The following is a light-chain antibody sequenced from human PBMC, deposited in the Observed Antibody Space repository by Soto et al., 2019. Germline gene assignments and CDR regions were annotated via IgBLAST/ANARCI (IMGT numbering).Light chain of an antibody. CDR3: QQYVTSPWA. Sequence: EIVLTQSPGTLSLSPGERATLSCRASQSVSSSFLAWYQQKPGQAPRLLIYGASNRATGIPDRFSGSGSGTDFTLTISRPEPEDFAVYYCQQYVTSPWAFGQGTKVAIE. V-gene: IGKV3-20*01. J-gene: IGKJ1*01. CDR2: GAS. CDR1: QSVSSSF.